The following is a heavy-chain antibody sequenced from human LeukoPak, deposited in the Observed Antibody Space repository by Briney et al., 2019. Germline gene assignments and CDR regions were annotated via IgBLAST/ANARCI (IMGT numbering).Heavy chain of an antibody. CDR1: GGSISSSNW. CDR3: ARLRFLEWPTLDY. J-gene: IGHJ4*02. V-gene: IGHV4-39*01. CDR2: IYYSGST. Sequence: SETLSLTCAVSGGSISSSNWWSWVRQPPGKGLEWIGSIYYSGSTYYNPSLKSRVTISVDTSKNQFSLKLSSVTAADTAVYYCARLRFLEWPTLDYWGQGSLVTVSS. D-gene: IGHD3-3*01.